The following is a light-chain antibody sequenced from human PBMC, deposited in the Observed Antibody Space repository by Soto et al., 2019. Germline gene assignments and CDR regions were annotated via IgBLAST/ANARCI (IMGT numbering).Light chain of an antibody. CDR1: QSISDT. J-gene: IGKJ1*01. CDR3: QQYHNWPWT. CDR2: GAS. V-gene: IGKV3-15*01. Sequence: IVMTQSPATLSVSPGGRATLSCRASQSISDTLAWYQQKPGQAPRLLIYGASTRAPGFPARFSGSGYGKDFTLTISSLQSEDLAVYYCQQYHNWPWTFGQGSKV.